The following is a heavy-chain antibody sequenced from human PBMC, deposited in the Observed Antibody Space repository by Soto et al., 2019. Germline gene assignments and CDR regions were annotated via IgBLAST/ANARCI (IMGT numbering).Heavy chain of an antibody. D-gene: IGHD2-21*01. Sequence: QEQLVESGGGVVQPGRSLRLSCAASGFTFSSYGMHWVRQAPGRGLEWVAVIWYDGSDKYYASSVKGRFTISRDNSKNALYLQMNSLRAEDSAVYYCAGDWGGPTRRETVPPDHWGQGTLVTFSS. J-gene: IGHJ4*02. CDR1: GFTFSSYG. CDR3: AGDWGGPTRRETVPPDH. V-gene: IGHV3-33*01. CDR2: IWYDGSDK.